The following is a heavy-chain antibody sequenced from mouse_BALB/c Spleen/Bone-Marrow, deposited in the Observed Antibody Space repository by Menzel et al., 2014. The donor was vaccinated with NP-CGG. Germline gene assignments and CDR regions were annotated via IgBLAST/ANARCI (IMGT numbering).Heavy chain of an antibody. CDR1: GYTFTDYV. J-gene: IGHJ4*01. Sequence: VQLQQSGPELVKPGASVKMSCKASGYTFTDYVITWVKQRTGQGLEWIGVIYPGSGSTYYNEKFKGKATLTADKSSNTAYMQLGSLTSEDSAVYFCARLDGNYRYAMDYWGQGTSVTVSS. CDR3: ARLDGNYRYAMDY. V-gene: IGHV1-77*01. D-gene: IGHD2-1*01. CDR2: IYPGSGST.